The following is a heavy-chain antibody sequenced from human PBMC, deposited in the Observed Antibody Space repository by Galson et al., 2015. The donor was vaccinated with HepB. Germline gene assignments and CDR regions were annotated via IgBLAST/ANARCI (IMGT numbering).Heavy chain of an antibody. CDR3: ARDSGNGGSQD. CDR2: INSDGSSI. CDR1: AFTFSSYW. V-gene: IGHV3-74*01. Sequence: SLRLSCAASAFTFSSYWMHWVRQVPGKGLVWVSRINSDGSSITYADSVKGRFTISRDDAKNTLFRQMNSLRAEDTAVYYCARDSGNGGSQDWGQGTLVSVSS. J-gene: IGHJ4*02. D-gene: IGHD2-8*01.